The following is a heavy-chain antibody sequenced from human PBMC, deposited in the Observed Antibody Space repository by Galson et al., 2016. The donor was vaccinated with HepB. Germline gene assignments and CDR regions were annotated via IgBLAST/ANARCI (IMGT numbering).Heavy chain of an antibody. V-gene: IGHV3-11*06. CDR2: ISPSSSYT. Sequence: SLRLSCAASGFTFSDSFMGWIRQAPGEGLEWISYISPSSSYTNYADSVKGRFTISRDNAKNSLSLQMNTLSAEDTAVSYCARAGYYDSSGYSDCFDYWGQETLVTGSS. J-gene: IGHJ4*02. CDR1: GFTFSDSF. D-gene: IGHD3-22*01. CDR3: ARAGYYDSSGYSDCFDY.